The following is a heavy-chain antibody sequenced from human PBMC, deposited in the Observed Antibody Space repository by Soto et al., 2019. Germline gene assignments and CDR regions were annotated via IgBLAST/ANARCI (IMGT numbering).Heavy chain of an antibody. Sequence: SPTLSLTCTVSGGSISSYYWSWIRQPPGKGLEWIGYIYYSGSTNYNPSLKSRVTISVDTSKNQFSLKLSSVTAADTAVYYCARHVAARSWFDPWGQGTLVTVSS. CDR1: GGSISSYY. CDR2: IYYSGST. CDR3: ARHVAARSWFDP. D-gene: IGHD6-6*01. V-gene: IGHV4-59*08. J-gene: IGHJ5*02.